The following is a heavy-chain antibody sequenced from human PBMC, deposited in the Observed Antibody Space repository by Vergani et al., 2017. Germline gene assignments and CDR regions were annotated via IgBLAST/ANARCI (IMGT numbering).Heavy chain of an antibody. V-gene: IGHV4-59*01. CDR2: IYYSGST. CDR3: ARVNTETNGHLYYYYYMDV. J-gene: IGHJ6*03. D-gene: IGHD4-11*01. Sequence: QLQLQESDPGLVKPSETLSLTCTVSGGSISSYYWSWIRQPPGKGLEWIGYIYYSGSTNYNPSLKSRVTISVDTSKNQFSLKLSSVTAADTAIYFCARVNTETNGHLYYYYYMDVWGQGTAVTVS. CDR1: GGSISSYY.